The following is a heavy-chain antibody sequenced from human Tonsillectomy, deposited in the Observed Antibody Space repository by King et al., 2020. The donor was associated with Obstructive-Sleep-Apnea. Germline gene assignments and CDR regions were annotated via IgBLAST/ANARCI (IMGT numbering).Heavy chain of an antibody. Sequence: VQLVESGGGVVQPGRSLRLSCAASGFTFSSYGMHWVRQAPGKGLEWVALISYDGSNKYYGDSVKGRFTISRDNSKNTLYLQMSSLRAEDTAVYYCVAVRFDYWGQGTLVTVSS. CDR3: VAVRFDY. J-gene: IGHJ4*01. CDR2: ISYDGSNK. V-gene: IGHV3-30*03. D-gene: IGHD1-1*01. CDR1: GFTFSSYG.